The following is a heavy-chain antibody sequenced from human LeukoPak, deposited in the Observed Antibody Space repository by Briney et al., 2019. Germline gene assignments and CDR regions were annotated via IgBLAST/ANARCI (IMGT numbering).Heavy chain of an antibody. V-gene: IGHV3-20*04. CDR1: GFTFDDYG. Sequence: GSPRLSCAASGFTFDDYGMSWVRQAPGKGLEWVSGINWNGGSTGYADSVKGRFTISRDNAKNSLYLQMNSLRAEDTALYYCAKSLLGIAFDIWGQGTMVTVSS. CDR3: AKSLLGIAFDI. D-gene: IGHD1-26*01. CDR2: INWNGGST. J-gene: IGHJ3*02.